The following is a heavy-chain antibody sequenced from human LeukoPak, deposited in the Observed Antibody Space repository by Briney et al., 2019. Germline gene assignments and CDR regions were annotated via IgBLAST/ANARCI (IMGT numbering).Heavy chain of an antibody. CDR2: ISAYNGNT. CDR3: ARDWACSSTSCYYYYYMDV. V-gene: IGHV1-18*01. D-gene: IGHD2-2*01. Sequence: ASVKVSCKASGYTFTSYGISWVRQAPGQGLEWMGWISAYNGNTNYAQKLQGRVTMTTDTSTSTAYMELRSLRSDDTAVYYCARDWACSSTSCYYYYYMDVWGKGTTVSVSS. J-gene: IGHJ6*03. CDR1: GYTFTSYG.